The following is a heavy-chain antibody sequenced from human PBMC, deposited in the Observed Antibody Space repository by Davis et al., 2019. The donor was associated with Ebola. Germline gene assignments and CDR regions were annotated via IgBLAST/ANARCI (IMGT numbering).Heavy chain of an antibody. V-gene: IGHV3-30*03. Sequence: GGSLRLSCAASGFTFSSYAMSWVRQAPGKGLEWVAVISYDGSNKYYADSVKGRFTIFRDNSKNTLYLQMNSLRAEDTAVYYCAIGGGYGDYSNWFDPWGQGTLVTVSS. D-gene: IGHD4-17*01. J-gene: IGHJ5*02. CDR2: ISYDGSNK. CDR1: GFTFSSYA. CDR3: AIGGGYGDYSNWFDP.